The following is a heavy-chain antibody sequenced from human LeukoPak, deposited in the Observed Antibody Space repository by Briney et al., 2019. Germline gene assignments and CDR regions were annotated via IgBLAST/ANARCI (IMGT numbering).Heavy chain of an antibody. V-gene: IGHV3-11*04. CDR3: ASSSWYVAFDY. D-gene: IGHD6-13*01. CDR1: GFTFSDYY. Sequence: GGSLRLSCAASGFTFSDYYMSWIRQAPGKGLEWVSYISSSGSTIYYADSVKGRFTISRDNAKNSLYLQMNSLRAEDTAVYYCASSSWYVAFDYWGQGTLVTVSS. J-gene: IGHJ4*02. CDR2: ISSSGSTI.